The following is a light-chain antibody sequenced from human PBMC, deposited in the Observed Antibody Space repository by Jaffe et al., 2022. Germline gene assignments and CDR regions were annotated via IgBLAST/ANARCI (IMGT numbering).Light chain of an antibody. CDR2: YKSDSDN. CDR1: SGIHVGSYR. V-gene: IGLV5-45*01. Sequence: QAVLTQPASLSASPGASASLTCTLRSGIHVGSYRIYWYQQKPGSPPQFLLNYKSDSDNQQGSGVPSRFSGSKDASANAGILLISGLQSEDEADYYCLIWHNSAWVFGGGTKLTVL. CDR3: LIWHNSAWV. J-gene: IGLJ3*02.